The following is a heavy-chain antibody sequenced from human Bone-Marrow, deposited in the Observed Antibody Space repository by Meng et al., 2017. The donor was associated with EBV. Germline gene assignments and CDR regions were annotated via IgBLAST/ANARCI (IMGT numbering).Heavy chain of an antibody. CDR2: INAGNGNT. CDR3: ARGQHDYAFDY. D-gene: IGHD4-17*01. Sequence: HVQGVQYGAEVKKTGASVKVSCRASGYTFTSTSFAIQWVRQAPGQRLEWMGWINAGNGNTKYSQNFQGRVTITRDTSATTVHMELRSLRSEDTAVYYCARGQHDYAFDYWGQGTLVTVSS. V-gene: IGHV1-3*01. CDR1: GYTFTSTSFA. J-gene: IGHJ4*02.